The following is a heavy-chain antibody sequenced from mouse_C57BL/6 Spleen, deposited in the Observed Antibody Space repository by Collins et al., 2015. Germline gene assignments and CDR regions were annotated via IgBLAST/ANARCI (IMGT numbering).Heavy chain of an antibody. V-gene: IGHV3-2*02. D-gene: IGHD2-1*01. CDR1: GYSITSDYA. CDR2: ISYSGST. Sequence: DVQLQESGPGLVKPSQSLSLTCTVTGYSITSDYAWNWIRQFPGNKLEWMGYISYSGSTSYNPSLKSRISITRDTSKNQFSLQLNSVTTEDTATYYCASYYGNYYAMDYWGQGTSVAVSS. J-gene: IGHJ4*01. CDR3: ASYYGNYYAMDY.